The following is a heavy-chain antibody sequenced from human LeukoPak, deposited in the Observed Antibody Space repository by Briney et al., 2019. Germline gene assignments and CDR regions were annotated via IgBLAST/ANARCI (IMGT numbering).Heavy chain of an antibody. CDR2: LSPVLA. D-gene: IGHD6-6*01. J-gene: IGHJ5*02. CDR1: GGTINNFA. V-gene: IGHV1-69*13. Sequence: SVKVSCKVAGGTINNFAISWVRQAPGQGLEWMGGLSPVLATYAQKFQGRVTITADESTDTVYMELGSLTSEDTATYFCARDREVSARPGGWFDPWGQGTLVTVSS. CDR3: ARDREVSARPGGWFDP.